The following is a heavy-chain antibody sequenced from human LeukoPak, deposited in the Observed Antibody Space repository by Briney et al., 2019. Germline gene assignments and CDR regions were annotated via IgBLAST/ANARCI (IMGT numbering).Heavy chain of an antibody. CDR1: GGSISSYY. CDR3: ARGLGYYDSSVGY. D-gene: IGHD3-22*01. CDR2: IYYSGST. Sequence: SQTLSLTWSVAGGSISSYYWSWIRQPPGKVLEWIGYIYYSGSTNYNPSLKSRVTISVDTSKNQFSLRLGSVTAADTAVYYCARGLGYYDSSVGYWGQGTLVTVSS. V-gene: IGHV4-59*01. J-gene: IGHJ4*02.